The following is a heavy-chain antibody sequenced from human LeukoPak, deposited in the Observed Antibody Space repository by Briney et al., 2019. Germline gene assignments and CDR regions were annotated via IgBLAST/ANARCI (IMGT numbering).Heavy chain of an antibody. V-gene: IGHV4-39*01. Sequence: PSETLSLTCTVSGGSISSSSYYWGWIRQPPGKGLEWIGSIYYSGSTYYNPSLKSRVTISVDTSKNQFSLKLSSVTAADTAVYYCASLGLYYYDSRGIYWGQGTLVTVSS. D-gene: IGHD3-22*01. CDR3: ASLGLYYYDSRGIY. CDR1: GGSISSSSYY. CDR2: IYYSGST. J-gene: IGHJ4*02.